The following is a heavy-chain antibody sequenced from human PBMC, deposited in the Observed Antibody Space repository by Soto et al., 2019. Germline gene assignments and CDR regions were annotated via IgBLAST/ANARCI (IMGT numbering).Heavy chain of an antibody. V-gene: IGHV4-34*01. Sequence: ASETLSLTCAVYYGCSSDLYWSWIRQPPGKGLEWIGEINHSGSTNYNPSLKSRVTISVDTSKNQFSLELTSVTAAGTAVYFCARHPGYCSGNGCYGYYTMDVWGQGTTVTVSS. CDR2: INHSGST. D-gene: IGHD2-2*01. CDR1: YGCSSDLY. J-gene: IGHJ6*02. CDR3: ARHPGYCSGNGCYGYYTMDV.